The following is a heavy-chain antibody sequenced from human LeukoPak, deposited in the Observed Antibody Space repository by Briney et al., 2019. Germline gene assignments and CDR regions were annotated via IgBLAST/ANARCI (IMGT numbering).Heavy chain of an antibody. CDR3: ARIASRDYFDY. J-gene: IGHJ4*02. CDR1: GFTFSGYW. Sequence: PGGSLRLSCAASGFTFSGYWMHWVRQAPGKGLVWVSRINGDGSSTTYADSVKGRFTISRDNAKNTLYLQMNSLRADDTAVYYCARIASRDYFDYWGQGTLVTVSS. V-gene: IGHV3-74*01. CDR2: INGDGSST. D-gene: IGHD2-2*01.